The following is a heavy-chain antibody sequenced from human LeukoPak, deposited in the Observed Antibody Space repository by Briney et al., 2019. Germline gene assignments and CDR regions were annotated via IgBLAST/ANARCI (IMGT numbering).Heavy chain of an antibody. V-gene: IGHV3-48*04. CDR3: ARDRQQWPLDAFDI. D-gene: IGHD1-1*01. CDR2: ISSSGTI. J-gene: IGHJ3*02. CDR1: GFTCSSYT. Sequence: GGSLRLSCAASGFTCSSYTMNWVRQAPGKGLEWVSYISSSGTIYYADSVKGRFTISRDNAKNSLYLQTNSLRAEDTAVYYCARDRQQWPLDAFDIWGQGTMVTVSS.